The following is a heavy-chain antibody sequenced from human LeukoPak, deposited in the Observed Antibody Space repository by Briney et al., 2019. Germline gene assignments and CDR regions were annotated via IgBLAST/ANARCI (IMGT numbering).Heavy chain of an antibody. CDR2: IYSGGST. CDR1: GFTVSSNY. D-gene: IGHD3-9*01. V-gene: IGHV3-66*01. Sequence: PGGSLRLSCAASGFTVSSNYMSWVRQAPGKGLEWVSVIYSGGSTYYADSVKGRFTISRDNAKNSLYLQMNSLRAEDTAVYYCASTNLRYFDWLAVDYWGQGTLVTVSS. CDR3: ASTNLRYFDWLAVDY. J-gene: IGHJ4*02.